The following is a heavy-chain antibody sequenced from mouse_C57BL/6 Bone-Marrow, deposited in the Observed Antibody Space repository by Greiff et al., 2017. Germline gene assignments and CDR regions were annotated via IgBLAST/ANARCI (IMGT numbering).Heavy chain of an antibody. CDR3: ATGTRY. CDR1: GFTFRDYG. J-gene: IGHJ2*01. D-gene: IGHD4-1*01. V-gene: IGHV5-17*01. CDR2: LSSGSSTI. Sequence: EVQLVESGGGLVKPGGSLKLSCAASGFTFRDYGMHWVRQAPEKGLEWVAYLSSGSSTIYYADTVTGRFTFSRDNAKNTLFLQMTSLRSEDTAMYYCATGTRYWGQGTTLTVAS.